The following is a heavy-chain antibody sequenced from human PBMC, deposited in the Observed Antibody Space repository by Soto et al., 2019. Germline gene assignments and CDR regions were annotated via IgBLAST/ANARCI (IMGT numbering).Heavy chain of an antibody. CDR2: ISYDGSNK. CDR3: ARIRVFGIAAAGTGMGV. J-gene: IGHJ6*02. Sequence: GGSLRLSCAASGFTFSSYAMHWVRQAPGKGLEWVAVISYDGSNKYYADSVKGRFTTSRDNSKNTLYLQMNSLRAEDTAVYYCARIRVFGIAAAGTGMGVWGQGTTVTVSS. V-gene: IGHV3-30-3*01. D-gene: IGHD6-13*01. CDR1: GFTFSSYA.